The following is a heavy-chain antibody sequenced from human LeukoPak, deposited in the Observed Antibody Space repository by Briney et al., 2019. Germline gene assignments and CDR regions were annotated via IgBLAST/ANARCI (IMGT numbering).Heavy chain of an antibody. CDR1: GGSISSGGYY. D-gene: IGHD3-10*01. CDR3: ARVNYYGSGSYQYYFGY. J-gene: IGHJ4*02. Sequence: SETLSLTCTVSGGSISSGGYYWSWIRQHPGKGLEWIGYIYYSGSTYYNPSLKSRVTISVDTSKNQFSLKLSSVTAADTAVYYCARVNYYGSGSYQYYFGYWGQGTLVTVSS. CDR2: IYYSGST. V-gene: IGHV4-31*03.